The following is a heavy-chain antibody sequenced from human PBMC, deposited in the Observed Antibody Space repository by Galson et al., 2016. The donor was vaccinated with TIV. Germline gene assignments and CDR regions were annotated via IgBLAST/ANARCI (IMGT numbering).Heavy chain of an antibody. J-gene: IGHJ4*02. CDR3: ARSGDYGDY. Sequence: SVKVSCKASGYTFTSYDINWVRQATGQGLEWMGWMNPNSGNTGYAQKFRGRVTMTGNTSVRTAYMELSSLRSKDTAVYYCARSGDYGDYWGQGTLVTVSS. V-gene: IGHV1-8*02. D-gene: IGHD4-17*01. CDR2: MNPNSGNT. CDR1: GYTFTSYD.